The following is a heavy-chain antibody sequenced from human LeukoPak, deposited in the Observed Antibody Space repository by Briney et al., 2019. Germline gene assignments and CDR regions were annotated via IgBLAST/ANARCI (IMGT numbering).Heavy chain of an antibody. CDR3: ARDLGLSGSYFDH. J-gene: IGHJ4*02. D-gene: IGHD3-10*01. CDR2: ISSSGSPK. V-gene: IGHV3-48*04. Sequence: PGGSLRLSCAASGFTFSSYGMHWVRQAPGKGLEWVSYISSSGSPKYYADSVKGRFTISRDNAKNSLYLQINSLRAEDTAVYYCARDLGLSGSYFDHWGLGTLVTVSS. CDR1: GFTFSSYG.